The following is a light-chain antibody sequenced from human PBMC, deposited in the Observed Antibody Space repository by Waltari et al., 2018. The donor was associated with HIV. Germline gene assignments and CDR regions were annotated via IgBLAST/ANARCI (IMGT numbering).Light chain of an antibody. V-gene: IGLV3-25*03. Sequence: SYELTQTPSVSLPPGQTAKNMCSGEALLKNYVYWYQQKAGQAPVMIIFQDTKRPSDIPARFSASSAGTTATLTISGVQAEDEADYFCQSAHNSDVIFGGGTKLTVL. CDR2: QDT. CDR1: ALLKNY. CDR3: QSAHNSDVI. J-gene: IGLJ2*01.